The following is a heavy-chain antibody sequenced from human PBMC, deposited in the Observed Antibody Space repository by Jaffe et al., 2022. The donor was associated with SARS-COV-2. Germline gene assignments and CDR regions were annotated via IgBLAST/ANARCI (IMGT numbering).Heavy chain of an antibody. D-gene: IGHD3-10*01. J-gene: IGHJ6*03. V-gene: IGHV3-30*04. CDR3: ARSGLYYGSGSYMDV. CDR2: ISYDGSNK. Sequence: QVQLVESGGGVVQPGRSLRLSCAASGFTFSSYAMHWVRQAPGKGLEWVAVISYDGSNKYYADSVKGRFTISRDNSKNTLYLQMNSLRAEDTAVYYCARSGLYYGSGSYMDVWGKGTTVTVSS. CDR1: GFTFSSYA.